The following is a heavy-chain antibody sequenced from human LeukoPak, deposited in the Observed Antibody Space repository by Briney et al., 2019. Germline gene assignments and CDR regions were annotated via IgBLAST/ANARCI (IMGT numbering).Heavy chain of an antibody. CDR3: ARGCGGSYHY. CDR2: INTDGSTT. V-gene: IGHV3-74*01. J-gene: IGHJ4*02. Sequence: GGSLRLSRAASGFTFSNDCMHWVRQAPGKGLVWVSRINTDGSTTTYADSVKGRFTISRDNAKNTLYLQMNSLRVEDTAVYYCARGCGGSYHYWGQGTLVTVSS. CDR1: GFTFSNDC. D-gene: IGHD1-26*01.